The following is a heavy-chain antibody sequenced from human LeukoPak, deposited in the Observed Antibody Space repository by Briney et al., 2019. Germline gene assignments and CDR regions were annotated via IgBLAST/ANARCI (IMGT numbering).Heavy chain of an antibody. Sequence: PGGSLRVSCAASGFTFSSYSMNWVRQAPGKGLEWVSSISSSSSYIYYADSVKGRFTISRDNAKNSLYLQMNSLRAEDTAVYYCARCITIFGVVDYYMDVWGKRTTVTVSS. CDR2: ISSSSSYI. D-gene: IGHD3-3*01. CDR3: ARCITIFGVVDYYMDV. CDR1: GFTFSSYS. V-gene: IGHV3-21*01. J-gene: IGHJ6*03.